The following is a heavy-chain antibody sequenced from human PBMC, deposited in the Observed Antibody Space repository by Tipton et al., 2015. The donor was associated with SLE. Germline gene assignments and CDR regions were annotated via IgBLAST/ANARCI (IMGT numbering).Heavy chain of an antibody. CDR1: GGSLSSDTYY. J-gene: IGHJ4*02. CDR3: AAEYYSSSWIHPIDF. D-gene: IGHD6-6*01. Sequence: TLSLTCIVSGGSLSSDTYYWSWFRPPAGKGLEWIGHIYTSGSTNYNPPLKTRVTLSVDMSKNQFSLKLTSVTAADTAVYYCAAEYYSSSWIHPIDFWGQGMLVTVSS. V-gene: IGHV4-61*09. CDR2: IYTSGST.